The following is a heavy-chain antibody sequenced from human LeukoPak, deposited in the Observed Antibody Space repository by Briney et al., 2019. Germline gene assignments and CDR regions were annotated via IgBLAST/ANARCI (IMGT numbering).Heavy chain of an antibody. CDR1: GFTFDDYG. V-gene: IGHV4-4*08. CDR3: ARDSSGDGYSSGYH. J-gene: IGHJ5*02. D-gene: IGHD6-25*01. CDR2: ICTSGST. Sequence: PGGSLRLSCAASGFTFDDYGMSWVRQAPGKGLEWIGRICTSGSTNYNPSLKSRVTISVDTSKNQFSLTLSSVTAADTAVYYCARDSSGDGYSSGYHWGQGTLVTVSS.